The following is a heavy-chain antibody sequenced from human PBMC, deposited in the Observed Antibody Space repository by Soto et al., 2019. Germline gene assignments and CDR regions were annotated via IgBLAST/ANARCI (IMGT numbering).Heavy chain of an antibody. CDR1: GYTFTSYG. Sequence: ASVKVSCKASGYTFTSYGISWVRQAPGQGLEWMGWISAYNGNTNYAQKLQGRVTMTTDTSTSTAYMELRSLRSDGTAVYYCARAAPWGSYYYMDVWGKGTTVTVSS. V-gene: IGHV1-18*01. D-gene: IGHD7-27*01. J-gene: IGHJ6*03. CDR3: ARAAPWGSYYYMDV. CDR2: ISAYNGNT.